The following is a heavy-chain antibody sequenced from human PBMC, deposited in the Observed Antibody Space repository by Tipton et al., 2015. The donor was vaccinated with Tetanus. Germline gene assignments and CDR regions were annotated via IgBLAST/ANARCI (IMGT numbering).Heavy chain of an antibody. CDR2: IYINGRN. CDR1: GDSISSNY. CDR3: GRDRGFNTYNYFDP. V-gene: IGHV4-4*07. J-gene: IGHJ5*02. Sequence: GLVKPSETLSLTCTVSGDSISSNYSSWIRQPAGKGPEWVGRIYINGRNNYNPSLKSRVTMSIDTSKNQFTLNLRSVTAADTAVYYCGRDRGFNTYNYFDPWGQGPPVPVSS. D-gene: IGHD3-10*01.